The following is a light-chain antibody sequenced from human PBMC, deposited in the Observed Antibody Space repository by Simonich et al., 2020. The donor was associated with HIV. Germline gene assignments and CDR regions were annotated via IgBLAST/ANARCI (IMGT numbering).Light chain of an antibody. CDR3: QQYYSTPGT. Sequence: DIVMTQSPDSLAVSLGERATINCKSSQSVLYSSTNQNSLAWYQQKPGQPPKLIIYWASTRESGVPDLFSGSGSGTDFTLTISSLQAEDVAVYYCQQYYSTPGTFGQGTKVEIK. CDR2: WAS. CDR1: QSVLYSSTNQNS. J-gene: IGKJ1*01. V-gene: IGKV4-1*01.